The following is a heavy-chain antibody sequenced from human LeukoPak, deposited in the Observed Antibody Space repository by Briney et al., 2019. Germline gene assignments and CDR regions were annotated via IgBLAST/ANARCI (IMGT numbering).Heavy chain of an antibody. CDR3: AKGTLGYCSSTSCYADY. V-gene: IGHV3-23*01. Sequence: GGSLRLSCTASGFTFSNYDMSWVRQAPGKRLEWVSLITGRADSTYYADSVKGRFTISRDNSKNTLYLQMNSLRAEDTAVYYCAKGTLGYCSSTSCYADYWGQGTLVTVSS. CDR1: GFTFSNYD. J-gene: IGHJ4*02. CDR2: ITGRADST. D-gene: IGHD2-2*01.